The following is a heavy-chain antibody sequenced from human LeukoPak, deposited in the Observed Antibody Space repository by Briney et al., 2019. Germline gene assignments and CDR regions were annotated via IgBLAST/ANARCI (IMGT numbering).Heavy chain of an antibody. D-gene: IGHD1-26*01. V-gene: IGHV1-2*02. CDR2: INPNSGGT. Sequence: ASVKVSCKASGYTFTDYYMHWVRQAPGQGLEWMGWINPNSGGTNYALKFQGRVTMTRDTSINTVYMEVSSLTSDDTAVYYCAADPHTTHAFDIWGQGTMVTVSS. CDR1: GYTFTDYY. J-gene: IGHJ3*02. CDR3: AADPHTTHAFDI.